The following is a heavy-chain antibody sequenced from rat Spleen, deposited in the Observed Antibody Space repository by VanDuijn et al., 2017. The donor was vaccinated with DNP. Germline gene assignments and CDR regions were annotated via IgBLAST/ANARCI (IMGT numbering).Heavy chain of an antibody. CDR2: ILYDGSRT. J-gene: IGHJ4*01. CDR3: TTGAGSP. D-gene: IGHD1-4*01. V-gene: IGHV5S10*01. Sequence: EVQLVESGGDLVQPGRSLKLSCAASGFTFSDYNMAWVRQAPTKGLEWVATILYDGSRTYYRDSVKGRFTISRDNAKSTLYLQMDSLRSEDTATYYCTTGAGSPWGQGTSVTVSS. CDR1: GFTFSDYN.